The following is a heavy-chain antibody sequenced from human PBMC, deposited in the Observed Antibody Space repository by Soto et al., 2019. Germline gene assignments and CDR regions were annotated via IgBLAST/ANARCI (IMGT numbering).Heavy chain of an antibody. V-gene: IGHV4-59*01. CDR3: ARGSRGSDGAFDI. D-gene: IGHD6-25*01. CDR1: GGSISSYY. J-gene: IGHJ3*02. CDR2: IYYSGST. Sequence: QVQLQESGPGLVKPSETLSLTCTVSGGSISSYYWSWIRQPPGKGLEWIGYIYYSGSTNYNPSLKSRVTISVDTSKNQFSLKLSSVTAADTAVYYCARGSRGSDGAFDIWGQGTMVTVSS.